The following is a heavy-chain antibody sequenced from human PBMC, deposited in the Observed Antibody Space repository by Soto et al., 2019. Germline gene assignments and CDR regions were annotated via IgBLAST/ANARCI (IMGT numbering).Heavy chain of an antibody. Sequence: QVQLIQFGAEVKKPGASVKVSCRASGYTFTKFHIHWVRQAPGQGLEWMGMIYPSGGVTSDAPRFQGRITMTSDTSTSSVYVELRGLTSEDTAVSYCARDVICNDNDATLRHYFDHWCPGNMVTVAS. D-gene: IGHD3-22*01. J-gene: IGHJ4*02. CDR2: IYPSGGVT. CDR3: ARDVICNDNDATLRHYFDH. V-gene: IGHV1-46*01. CDR1: GYTFTKFH.